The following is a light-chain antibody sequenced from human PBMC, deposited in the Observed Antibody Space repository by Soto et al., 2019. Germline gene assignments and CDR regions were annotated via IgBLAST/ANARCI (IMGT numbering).Light chain of an antibody. J-gene: IGKJ4*01. Sequence: ERVMTQSPATLSLSAGDRATLSCRASQSAISNLAWYQQKTGQTPRLLIYDESTRATDIPDRLSGSGSGTDLTLTISRLLSEDFAVYYCHXYYKWPLTCGGGTKVDIK. CDR2: DES. V-gene: IGKV3-15*01. CDR3: HXYYKWPLT. CDR1: QSAISN.